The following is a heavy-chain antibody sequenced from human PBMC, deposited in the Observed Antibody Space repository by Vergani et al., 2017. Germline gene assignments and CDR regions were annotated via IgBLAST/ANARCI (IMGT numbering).Heavy chain of an antibody. CDR1: GYTFTSYD. CDR3: ASPLHYDSSGYYYGLGFDI. CDR2: MNPNSGNT. V-gene: IGHV1-8*01. J-gene: IGHJ3*02. D-gene: IGHD3-22*01. Sequence: QVQLVQSGAEVKKPGASVKVSCKASGYTFTSYDTNWVRQATGQGLEWMGWMNPNSGNTGYAQKFQGRVTMTRNTAISTAYMELSSLRSEDTAVYYCASPLHYDSSGYYYGLGFDIWGQGTMVTVSS.